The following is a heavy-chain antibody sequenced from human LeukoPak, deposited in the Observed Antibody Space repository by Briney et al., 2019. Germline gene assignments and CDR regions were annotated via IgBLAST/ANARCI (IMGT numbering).Heavy chain of an antibody. CDR3: ARPNNYYDSSGYPKGWFDP. CDR2: IYHSGST. J-gene: IGHJ5*02. V-gene: IGHV4-38-2*02. D-gene: IGHD3-22*01. Sequence: SETLSLTXTVSGYSISSGYYWGWIRQPPGKRLEWIGSIYHSGSTYYNPSLKSRVTISVDTSKNQFSLKLSSVTAADTAVYYCARPNNYYDSSGYPKGWFDPWGQGTLVTVSS. CDR1: GYSISSGYY.